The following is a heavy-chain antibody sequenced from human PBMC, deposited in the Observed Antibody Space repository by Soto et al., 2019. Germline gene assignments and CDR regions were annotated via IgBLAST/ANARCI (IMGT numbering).Heavy chain of an antibody. CDR2: IIPIFGTA. D-gene: IGHD1-26*01. CDR1: GGTFSSYA. CDR3: ARLISGSYYGRGSIEY. J-gene: IGHJ4*02. Sequence: QVQLVQSGAEVKKPGSSVKVSCKASGGTFSSYAISWVRQAPGQGLEWMGGIIPIFGTANYAQKLQGRVMITADESTSTAYMELSSLRSEDTAVYYCARLISGSYYGRGSIEYWGQGTLVTVSS. V-gene: IGHV1-69*01.